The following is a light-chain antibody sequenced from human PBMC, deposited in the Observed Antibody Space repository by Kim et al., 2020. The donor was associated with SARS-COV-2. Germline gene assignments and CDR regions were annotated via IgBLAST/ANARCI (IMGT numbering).Light chain of an antibody. Sequence: EIVMTQSPATLPVSPGERATLSCRASQSVSSNLAWYQQKPGQAPRLLIYGASTRATGVPARFSGSGSGTEFTLTISSLQSEDFSVYYCQQYHNWPYTFGQGTKLEI. CDR2: GAS. J-gene: IGKJ2*01. CDR1: QSVSSN. CDR3: QQYHNWPYT. V-gene: IGKV3-15*01.